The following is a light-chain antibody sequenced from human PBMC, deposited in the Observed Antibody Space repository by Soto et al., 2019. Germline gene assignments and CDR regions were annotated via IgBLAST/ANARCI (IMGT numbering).Light chain of an antibody. J-gene: IGLJ3*02. CDR1: SSDVGVYDY. Sequence: QSVLTQPASVSGSPGQSITISCTGTSSDVGVYDYVSWFQQHPGKAPKLLIYEVINRPSGGSNRFSGSKSGNTASLTISGLQAEDEADYYCSSYTTRNTGVFGGGTKLTVL. V-gene: IGLV2-14*01. CDR3: SSYTTRNTGV. CDR2: EVI.